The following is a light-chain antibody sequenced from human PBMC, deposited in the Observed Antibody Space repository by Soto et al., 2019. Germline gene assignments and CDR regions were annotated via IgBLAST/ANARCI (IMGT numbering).Light chain of an antibody. CDR1: QSVGVS. CDR2: DGF. Sequence: DIQMTQSPASLSASVGDRVSISCRASQSVGVSLAWYQQKPGTAPKLLIYDGFTVDFGVPSRFSGSGSGTEFTLTISSLQPEDFATYYCQHYDGFSPSFGQGTKVEVK. J-gene: IGKJ1*01. V-gene: IGKV1-5*01. CDR3: QHYDGFSPS.